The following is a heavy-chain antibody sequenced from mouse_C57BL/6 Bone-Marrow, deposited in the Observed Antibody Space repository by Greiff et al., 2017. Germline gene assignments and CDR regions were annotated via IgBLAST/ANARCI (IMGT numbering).Heavy chain of an antibody. CDR1: GYTFTSYW. CDR2: IDPSDSDT. V-gene: IGHV1-69*01. D-gene: IGHD2-3*01. Sequence: QVQLQQPGAELVMPGASVKLSCKASGYTFTSYWMHWVKQRPGQGLEWIGEIDPSDSDTNYNQKFKGKATLTVDKSSSTAYMQLSSLTSEDSAVYYCAYDGYSPRYFDVWGTGTTVTVSS. J-gene: IGHJ1*03. CDR3: AYDGYSPRYFDV.